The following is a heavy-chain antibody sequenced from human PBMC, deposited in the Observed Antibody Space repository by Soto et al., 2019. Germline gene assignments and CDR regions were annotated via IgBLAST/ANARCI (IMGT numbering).Heavy chain of an antibody. CDR3: ATSYGSGYRAFDY. J-gene: IGHJ4*02. Sequence: SVKVSCKASGGTFSSYAISWVRQAPGQGLEWMGGIIPIFGTTNYAQKFQGRVTMTADKSTSTAYMELRSLRSEDTAFYYCATSYGSGYRAFDYWGQGALVTVSS. V-gene: IGHV1-69*06. D-gene: IGHD3-10*01. CDR1: GGTFSSYA. CDR2: IIPIFGTT.